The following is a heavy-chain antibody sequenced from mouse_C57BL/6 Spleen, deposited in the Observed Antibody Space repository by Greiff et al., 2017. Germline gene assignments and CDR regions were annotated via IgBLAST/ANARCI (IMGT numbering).Heavy chain of an antibody. CDR1: GYTFTSYG. CDR2: IYPRSGNT. V-gene: IGHV1-81*01. J-gene: IGHJ4*01. Sequence: QVQLQQSGAELARPGASVKLSCKASGYTFTSYGISWVKQRTGQGLEWIGEIYPRSGNTYYNEKFKGKATLTADKSSSTAYMELRSLTSEDSAVYFCATERAYYDYDGYAMDYWGQGTSVTVSS. D-gene: IGHD2-4*01. CDR3: ATERAYYDYDGYAMDY.